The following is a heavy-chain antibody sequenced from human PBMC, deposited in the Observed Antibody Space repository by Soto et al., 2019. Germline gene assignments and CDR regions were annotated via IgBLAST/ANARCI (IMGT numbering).Heavy chain of an antibody. CDR3: AREAIVAGATTGMDV. V-gene: IGHV1-46*01. CDR1: GYTLTTFF. CDR2: INPGYPAGRST. D-gene: IGHD1-26*01. Sequence: ASVKVSCKASGYTLTTFFMHCVRQAPGQGLESMGVINPGYPAGRSTTYAQKFQGRVTITTDTSTSTVYMELSRLRSDDTAVYYCAREAIVAGATTGMDVWGQGTTVTVSS. J-gene: IGHJ6*02.